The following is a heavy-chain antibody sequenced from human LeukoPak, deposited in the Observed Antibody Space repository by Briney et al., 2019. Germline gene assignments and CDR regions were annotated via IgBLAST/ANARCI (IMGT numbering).Heavy chain of an antibody. J-gene: IGHJ4*02. V-gene: IGHV4-4*09. CDR3: ARGSSGYYYG. D-gene: IGHD3-22*01. CDR2: IYTSGSS. Sequence: PSQSLSLTCTVSGRSISSYYWSWIRQPPGKGPKGIGYIYTSGSSNYNPSLKSRVTISVDTSKNQFSLKLSSVTAADTAVYYCARGSSGYYYGWGQGTLVTVSS. CDR1: GRSISSYY.